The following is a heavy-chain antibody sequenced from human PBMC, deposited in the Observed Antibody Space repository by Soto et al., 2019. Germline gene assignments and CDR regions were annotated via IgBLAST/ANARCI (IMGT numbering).Heavy chain of an antibody. CDR1: GASIRSTSYY. CDR2: IYYSGST. CDR3: TKQEGGAAAAPPFDY. Sequence: SETLSLTCSVSGASIRSTSYYWGWIRQPPGKGLEWIGSIYYSGSTHYSPSLKSRIIMSIDTSTNQFSLKLTSVTAADTAVYYCTKQEGGAAAAPPFDYGGRGPLAPVSS. J-gene: IGHJ4*02. V-gene: IGHV4-39*01. D-gene: IGHD6-13*01.